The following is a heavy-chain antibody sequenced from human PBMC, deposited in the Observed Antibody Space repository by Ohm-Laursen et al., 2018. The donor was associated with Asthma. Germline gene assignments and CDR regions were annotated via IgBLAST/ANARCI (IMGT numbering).Heavy chain of an antibody. CDR3: ARDGSDIVVVPVTTDYYYGMDV. CDR2: IIPIFGTA. V-gene: IGHV1-69*01. J-gene: IGHJ6*02. Sequence: SSVKVSCKASGGTFSSYAISWVRQAPGQGLEWMGGIIPIFGTANYAQKFQGRVTVTADESTSTAYMELSSLRSEDTAVYYCARDGSDIVVVPVTTDYYYGMDVWGQGTTVTVSS. CDR1: GGTFSSYA. D-gene: IGHD2-2*01.